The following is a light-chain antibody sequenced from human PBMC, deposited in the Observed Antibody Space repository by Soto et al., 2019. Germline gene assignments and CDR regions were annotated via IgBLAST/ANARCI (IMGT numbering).Light chain of an antibody. CDR2: SNN. CDR3: AAWDDSRNGWV. V-gene: IGLV1-44*01. CDR1: SSNIGSNT. Sequence: QSVLTQPPSASGTPGQRVTISCSGSSSNIGSNTVNWYQQLPGTAPKLLIYSNNQRPSGVPDRFSGSKSGTSASLAISGLQSEDEADYYCAAWDDSRNGWVCGGGTKVTVL. J-gene: IGLJ3*02.